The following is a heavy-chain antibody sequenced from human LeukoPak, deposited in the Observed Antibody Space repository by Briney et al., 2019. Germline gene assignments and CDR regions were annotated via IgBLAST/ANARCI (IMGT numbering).Heavy chain of an antibody. CDR1: GFTFSSYS. V-gene: IGHV3-21*01. J-gene: IGHJ3*02. CDR3: ARGVTAMFGSYAFDI. Sequence: GGSLRLSCAASGFTFSSYSMNWVRQAPGKGLEWVSSISSSSSYIYYADSVKGRFTISRDNAKNSLYLQMNSLRAEDTAVYYCARGVTAMFGSYAFDIWGQGTMVTVSS. D-gene: IGHD5-18*01. CDR2: ISSSSSYI.